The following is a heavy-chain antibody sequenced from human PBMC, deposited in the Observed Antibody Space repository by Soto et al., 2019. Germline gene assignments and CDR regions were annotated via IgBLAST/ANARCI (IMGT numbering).Heavy chain of an antibody. J-gene: IGHJ6*02. V-gene: IGHV3-21*01. CDR1: GFTFSNYS. D-gene: IGHD4-4*01. CDR3: ARELMTTVSYDMDV. CDR2: ISSSSSYI. Sequence: PGGSLRLSCAASGFTFSNYSMNWVRQAPGKGLEWVSSISSSSSYIYYADSVKGRFTISRDNAKNSLYLQMNSLRAEDTAVYYCARELMTTVSYDMDVWGQGTTVTVSS.